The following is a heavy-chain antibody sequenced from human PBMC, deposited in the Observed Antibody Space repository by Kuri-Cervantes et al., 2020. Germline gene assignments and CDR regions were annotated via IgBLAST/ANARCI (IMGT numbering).Heavy chain of an antibody. CDR3: ARGGLVDTAMVHSPVVDY. CDR2: ISAYNGDT. V-gene: IGHV1-18*01. D-gene: IGHD5-18*01. J-gene: IGHJ4*02. CDR1: GYTFTGYG. Sequence: ASVKVSCKASGYTFTGYGISWVRRAPGQGLEWMGWISAYNGDTNYAQKLQGRVTMTTDTSTSTAYMELRSLRSDDTAVYYCARGGLVDTAMVHSPVVDYWGQGTLVTVSS.